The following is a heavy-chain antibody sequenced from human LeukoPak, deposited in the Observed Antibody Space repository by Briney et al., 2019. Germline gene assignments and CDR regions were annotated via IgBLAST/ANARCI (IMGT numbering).Heavy chain of an antibody. CDR2: IYYSGSA. J-gene: IGHJ4*02. CDR3: ARQRTDGDYHFDY. CDR1: GGSISSSSYY. D-gene: IGHD4-17*01. Sequence: SETLSLTCTVSGGSISSSSYYWGWIRQPPGKGLEWIGSIYYSGSAYYNPSLKSRVTISVDTSKNQFSLKLSSVTAADTAVYYCARQRTDGDYHFDYWAREPWSPSPQ. V-gene: IGHV4-39*01.